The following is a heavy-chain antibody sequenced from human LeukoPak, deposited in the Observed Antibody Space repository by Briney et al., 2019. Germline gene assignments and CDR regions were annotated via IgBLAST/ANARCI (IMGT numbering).Heavy chain of an antibody. D-gene: IGHD2-2*01. CDR1: GYSFTDYW. CDR2: IYPGDSDT. CDR3: ARLLHRSTAMAFNY. V-gene: IGHV5-51*01. Sequence: GESLKISCQDSGYSFTDYWIGWVRQIPGKGLEWMGIIYPGDSDTRDIPSFQVQVTIEDDKSTSTAYLQWSSLKATGAATYYCARLLHRSTAMAFNYWGQGTLVTVSS. J-gene: IGHJ4*02.